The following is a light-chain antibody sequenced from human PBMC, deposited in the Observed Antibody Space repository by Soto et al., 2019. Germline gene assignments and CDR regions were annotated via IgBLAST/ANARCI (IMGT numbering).Light chain of an antibody. V-gene: IGKV3-15*01. Sequence: EIVVTQSPPTLSVSPGARAALSFRASQSISSNLAWYQQKPGQAPRLLMFRTSSRATGCPARFSGSGSCTEFNLTISSLQSEDFGVYYGRQYNNWPRATFGGGTKVDI. CDR1: QSISSN. CDR2: RTS. CDR3: RQYNNWPRAT. J-gene: IGKJ4*01.